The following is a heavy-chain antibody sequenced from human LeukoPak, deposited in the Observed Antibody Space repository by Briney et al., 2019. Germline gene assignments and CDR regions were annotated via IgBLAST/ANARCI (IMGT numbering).Heavy chain of an antibody. CDR2: ISSSSSTI. CDR1: GFTFSSYS. V-gene: IGHV3-48*01. D-gene: IGHD4-11*01. J-gene: IGHJ4*02. CDR3: ARDPTVKLRRGYFDY. Sequence: GGSLRLSCAASGFTFSSYSMNWVRQAPGKGLEWVSYISSSSSTIYYADSVKGRFTISRDNAKNSLYLQMNSLRAEDTAVYYCARDPTVKLRRGYFDYWGQGTLVTVSS.